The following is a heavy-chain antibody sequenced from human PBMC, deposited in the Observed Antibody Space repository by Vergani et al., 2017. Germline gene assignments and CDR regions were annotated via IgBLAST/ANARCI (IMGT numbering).Heavy chain of an antibody. V-gene: IGHV4-30-4*01. J-gene: IGHJ4*02. Sequence: QVQLQESGPGLVKPSQTLSLTCTVSGGSISSGDYYWRWIRQPPGKGLEWIGYIYYSGSTYYNPSLKSRVTISVDTSKNQFSLKLSSVTAADTAVYYCAKDNVPGYYDSSGYCDYWGQGTLVTVSS. CDR1: GGSISSGDYY. CDR3: AKDNVPGYYDSSGYCDY. CDR2: IYYSGST. D-gene: IGHD3-22*01.